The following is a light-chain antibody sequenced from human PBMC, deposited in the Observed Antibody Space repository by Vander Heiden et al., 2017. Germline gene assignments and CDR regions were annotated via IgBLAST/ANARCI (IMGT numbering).Light chain of an antibody. J-gene: IGKJ4*01. CDR1: QSISSY. CDR2: AAS. Sequence: DIQMTQSPSSLSASVGDRVTITCRASQSISSYLIWYQQRPGKAPKLLIYAASSLQSGVPSRFSGSGSGTDFTLTISSLQLEDFATYYCQQSYNTPRTFGGGTKVEIK. CDR3: QQSYNTPRT. V-gene: IGKV1-39*01.